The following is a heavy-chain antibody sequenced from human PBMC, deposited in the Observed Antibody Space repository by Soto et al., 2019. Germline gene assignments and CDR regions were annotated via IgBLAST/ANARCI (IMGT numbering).Heavy chain of an antibody. CDR3: AREVSGTGAFDY. J-gene: IGHJ4*02. Sequence: QVQLEQSGPGLVKPSQTLSLTCKISGGSITSTNHYWSWIRQSPRAGLEWIGSIFDSGTTHYNPSFTGRVTILGDTSQSQFSLTMPSVTVADSAVYYCAREVSGTGAFDYWGRGTLVTVSS. V-gene: IGHV4-31*02. CDR2: IFDSGTT. D-gene: IGHD2-8*02. CDR1: GGSITSTNHY.